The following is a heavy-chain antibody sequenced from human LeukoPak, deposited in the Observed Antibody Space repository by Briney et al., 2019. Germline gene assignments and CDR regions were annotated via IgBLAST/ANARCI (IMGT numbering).Heavy chain of an antibody. CDR2: INWNGGST. D-gene: IGHD4-17*01. CDR1: GFTFSSFE. Sequence: TGGSLRLSCAASGFTFSSFEMSWVRQAPGKGLEWVSGINWNGGSTGYADSVKGRFTISRDNAKNSLYLQMNSLRAEDTALYYCARFLGDYVAPFDYWGQGTLVTVSS. CDR3: ARFLGDYVAPFDY. J-gene: IGHJ4*02. V-gene: IGHV3-20*04.